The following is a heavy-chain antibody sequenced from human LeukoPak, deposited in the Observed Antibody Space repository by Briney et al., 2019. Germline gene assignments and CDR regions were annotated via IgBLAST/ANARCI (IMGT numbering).Heavy chain of an antibody. CDR2: FDPEDGET. CDR3: TTAGSGIAAAGRDWFDP. CDR1: GYTLTELS. J-gene: IGHJ5*02. Sequence: ASVKVSCKVSGYTLTELSMHWVRQAPAKGLEWMGGFDPEDGETIYAQKFQGRVTMTEDTSTDTAYMELSSLRSEDTAVYYCTTAGSGIAAAGRDWFDPWGQGTLVTVSS. V-gene: IGHV1-24*01. D-gene: IGHD6-13*01.